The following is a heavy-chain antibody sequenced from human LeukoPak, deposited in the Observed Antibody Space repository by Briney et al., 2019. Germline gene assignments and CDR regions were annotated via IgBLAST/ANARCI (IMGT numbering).Heavy chain of an antibody. V-gene: IGHV4-34*01. CDR1: GGSFSGYY. D-gene: IGHD4-17*01. Sequence: SETLSLTCAVYGGSFSGYYWSWIRQPPGKGLEWIGEINHSGSTNYNPSLKSRVTISVDTSKNQFSLKLSSVTAADTAVYYCARPRATVTTDAFDIWGQGTMVTASS. J-gene: IGHJ3*02. CDR2: INHSGST. CDR3: ARPRATVTTDAFDI.